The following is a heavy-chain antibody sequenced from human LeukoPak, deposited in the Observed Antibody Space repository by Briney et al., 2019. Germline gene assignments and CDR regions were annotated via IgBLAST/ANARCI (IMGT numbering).Heavy chain of an antibody. J-gene: IGHJ5*02. CDR1: GGSISSGGYS. Sequence: TLSLTCAVSGGSISSGGYSWSWIRQPPGKGLEWIGYIYHSGSTYYNPSLKSRVTISVDRSKNQFSLKLSSVTAADTAVYYCARRRIQLTFDPWGQGTLVTVSS. V-gene: IGHV4-30-2*01. D-gene: IGHD5-18*01. CDR2: IYHSGST. CDR3: ARRRIQLTFDP.